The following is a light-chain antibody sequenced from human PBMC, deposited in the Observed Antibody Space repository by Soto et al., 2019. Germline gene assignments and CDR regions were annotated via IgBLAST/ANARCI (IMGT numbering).Light chain of an antibody. CDR3: QQRSNWPPEIT. J-gene: IGKJ5*01. CDR1: QSVSTF. Sequence: VLTQAPATLSLSPGERATLSCRASQSVSTFLAWYQQKPGQAPRLLISDASTRATGVPARFSGSGSGTDFTLTISSLEPKDFAVYYCQQRSNWPPEITFGQGTRLEIK. V-gene: IGKV3-11*01. CDR2: DAS.